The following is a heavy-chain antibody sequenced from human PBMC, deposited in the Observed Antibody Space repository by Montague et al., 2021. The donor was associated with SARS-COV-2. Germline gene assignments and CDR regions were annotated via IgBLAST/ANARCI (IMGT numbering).Heavy chain of an antibody. V-gene: IGHV4-59*13. CDR2: IYYSGSATT. CDR3: ARRGGGEVFARFMYWYFDV. CDR1: GGSINNYY. Sequence: SETRSLTCSVSGGSINNYYWGWVRQSPGKGLEWIGYIYYSGSATTSYNPSLKSRVSISVDTSENQFSLKLTSVTAADTAVYYCARRGGGEVFARFMYWYFDVWGRGSLVTVSS. D-gene: IGHD2-21*01. J-gene: IGHJ2*01.